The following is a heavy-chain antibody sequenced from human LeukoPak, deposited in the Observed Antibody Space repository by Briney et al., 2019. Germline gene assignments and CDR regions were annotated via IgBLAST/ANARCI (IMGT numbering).Heavy chain of an antibody. J-gene: IGHJ6*02. Sequence: SVKVSCKASGGVFTTYAISWVRQAAGQGLAWMGSIIPFFGTTSYAQKCQGRVTIPAGDTTRTAYMKLTYVRSDDTAVYYCARDKPPAMVKDYYYGMDVWGQGTTVTVSS. CDR1: GGVFTTYA. CDR2: IIPFFGTT. V-gene: IGHV1-69*13. CDR3: ARDKPPAMVKDYYYGMDV. D-gene: IGHD5-18*01.